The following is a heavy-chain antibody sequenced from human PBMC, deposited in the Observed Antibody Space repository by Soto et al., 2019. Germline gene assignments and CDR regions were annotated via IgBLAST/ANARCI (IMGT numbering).Heavy chain of an antibody. V-gene: IGHV1-69*13. CDR2: IIPIFGTA. J-gene: IGHJ6*02. Sequence: SVKVSCKASGGTFGSYAISWVRQAPGQGLEWMGGIIPIFGTANYAQKFQGRVTITADESTSTAYMELSSLRSEDTAVYYCARDPYLWYSSSFDYYYYGMDVWGQGTTVTVSS. CDR3: ARDPYLWYSSSFDYYYYGMDV. D-gene: IGHD6-6*01. CDR1: GGTFGSYA.